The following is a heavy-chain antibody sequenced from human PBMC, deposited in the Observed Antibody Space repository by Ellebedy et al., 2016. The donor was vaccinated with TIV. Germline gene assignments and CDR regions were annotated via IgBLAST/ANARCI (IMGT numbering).Heavy chain of an antibody. CDR1: GFSFRSYW. CDR3: ATDGSYGDYLSPTHAFEN. Sequence: GESLKISCAASGFSFRSYWMSWVRQAPGKGLEWVANINQGGSEKYYLDSVRGRFTISRDNAKSSLYLQMNSLRAEDTAVYYCATDGSYGDYLSPTHAFENWGQGTMVIVSS. D-gene: IGHD4-17*01. CDR2: INQGGSEK. J-gene: IGHJ3*02. V-gene: IGHV3-7*01.